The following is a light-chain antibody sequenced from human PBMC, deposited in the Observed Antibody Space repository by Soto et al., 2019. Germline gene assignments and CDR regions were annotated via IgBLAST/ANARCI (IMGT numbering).Light chain of an antibody. CDR2: GAS. Sequence: EIVLTQSPGTLSLSPVERATRSCRASQSVSSSYLAWYQQKPGQAPRLLIYGASSRATGIPDRFSGSGSGTDFTLTISRLEPEDFAVYYCQQYGSSPWTFGQGTKVDIK. CDR3: QQYGSSPWT. CDR1: QSVSSSY. J-gene: IGKJ1*01. V-gene: IGKV3-20*01.